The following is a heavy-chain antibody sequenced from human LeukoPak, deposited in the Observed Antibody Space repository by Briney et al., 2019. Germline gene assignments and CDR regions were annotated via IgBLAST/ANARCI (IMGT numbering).Heavy chain of an antibody. Sequence: GGSLRLSCAASGFTFDDYAMHWVRQAPGKGLEWVSGISWNSGSIGYADSVKGRFTISRDNAKNSLYLQMNSLRAEDTAVYYCAKDRGVPPEVYFQHWGQGTLVTVSS. CDR2: ISWNSGSI. D-gene: IGHD3-10*01. J-gene: IGHJ1*01. CDR3: AKDRGVPPEVYFQH. CDR1: GFTFDDYA. V-gene: IGHV3-9*01.